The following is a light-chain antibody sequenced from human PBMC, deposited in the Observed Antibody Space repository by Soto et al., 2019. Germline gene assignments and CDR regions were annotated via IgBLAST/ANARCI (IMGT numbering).Light chain of an antibody. Sequence: HSALTQPASVSGSPGQSITISCTGTSSDVGAYNYVSWYQQHPGKAPKLMIYEVSNRPSGVSNRFSGSKSGNTASLTISGLQAEDEADYYCSSYRGSSASYVFGTGTKLTVL. CDR2: EVS. J-gene: IGLJ1*01. CDR3: SSYRGSSASYV. V-gene: IGLV2-14*01. CDR1: SSDVGAYNY.